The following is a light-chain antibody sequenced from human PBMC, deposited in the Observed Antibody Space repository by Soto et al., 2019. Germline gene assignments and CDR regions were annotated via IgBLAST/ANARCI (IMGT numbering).Light chain of an antibody. CDR3: SAYTGSGTLVV. CDR1: RSEIGGYDY. Sequence: QSALTQPRSVSGSPGQSVSISCTGTRSEIGGYDYVSWYRQHPGKAPQLLIYEVTNRPSGVSNRFSGSKSGNTASLTISGLQAEDEGDYYCSAYTGSGTLVVFGGGTKLTVL. V-gene: IGLV2-14*01. CDR2: EVT. J-gene: IGLJ2*01.